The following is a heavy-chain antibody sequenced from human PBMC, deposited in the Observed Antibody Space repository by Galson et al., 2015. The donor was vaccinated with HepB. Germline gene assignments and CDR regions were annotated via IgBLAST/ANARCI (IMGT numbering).Heavy chain of an antibody. D-gene: IGHD2-2*01. Sequence: SLRLSCAASGFTFSSYSMNWVRQAPGKGLEWVSSISSSSSYIYYADSVKGRFTISRDNAKNSLYLQMNSLRAEDTAVYYCAREASSSTSYYYYGMDVWGQGTTVTVSS. J-gene: IGHJ6*02. V-gene: IGHV3-21*01. CDR2: ISSSSSYI. CDR1: GFTFSSYS. CDR3: AREASSSTSYYYYGMDV.